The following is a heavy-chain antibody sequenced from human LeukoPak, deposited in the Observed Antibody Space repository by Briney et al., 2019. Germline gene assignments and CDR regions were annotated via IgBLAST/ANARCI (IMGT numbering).Heavy chain of an antibody. V-gene: IGHV1-46*01. Sequence: ASVKVSCKAFGYTFIRYYIHWVRQAPGQGLEWMGIINPISGDTICTQKFQGRVTMTRDTSTSTVYMELSSLRSEDTAVYYCARDDYPAFCSGGTCYSTNRFDPWGQGTLVSVSS. D-gene: IGHD2-15*01. CDR3: ARDDYPAFCSGGTCYSTNRFDP. CDR1: GYTFIRYY. J-gene: IGHJ5*02. CDR2: INPISGDT.